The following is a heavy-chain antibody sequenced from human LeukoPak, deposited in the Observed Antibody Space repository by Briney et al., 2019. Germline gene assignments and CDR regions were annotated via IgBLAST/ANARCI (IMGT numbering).Heavy chain of an antibody. CDR1: GYTFTSYD. D-gene: IGHD3-22*01. Sequence: ASVKVSCKASGYTFTSYDINWVRQATGQGLEWMGWMNPNSGNTGYAQKFQGRVTMTRNTSISTAYMELSSLRSEETAVYYCARAERVTMIVKIWGQGTMVTVSS. V-gene: IGHV1-8*01. J-gene: IGHJ3*02. CDR3: ARAERVTMIVKI. CDR2: MNPNSGNT.